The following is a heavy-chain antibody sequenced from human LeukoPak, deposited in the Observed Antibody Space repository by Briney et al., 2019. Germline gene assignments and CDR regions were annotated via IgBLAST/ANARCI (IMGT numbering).Heavy chain of an antibody. CDR2: IYHSGST. V-gene: IGHV4-39*01. J-gene: IGHJ4*02. CDR3: ASLYVEMATITYSAY. CDR1: GGSISSSSYY. Sequence: SETLSLTCTVSGGSISSSSYYWGWIRQPPGKGLEWIGSIYHSGSTYYNPSLNSRVTISVDTSKNQFSLMLSPVTAADTAVYYCASLYVEMATITYSAYWGQGTLVTVSS. D-gene: IGHD5-24*01.